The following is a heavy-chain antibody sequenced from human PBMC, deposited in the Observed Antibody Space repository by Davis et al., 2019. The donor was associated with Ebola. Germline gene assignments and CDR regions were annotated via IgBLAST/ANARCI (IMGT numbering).Heavy chain of an antibody. D-gene: IGHD4-17*01. V-gene: IGHV1-18*01. CDR3: AREIPSGSVDYEFPGFDT. CDR2: ISAHNGKT. Sequence: ASVKVSCKASDYTFPTCSIGWVRQAPGQGLEWVGWISAHNGKTNYAQKFQDRVTMTRDTSTSTAYMELRSLRSDDTAMYFCAREIPSGSVDYEFPGFDTWGQGTMVTVSS. J-gene: IGHJ3*02. CDR1: DYTFPTCS.